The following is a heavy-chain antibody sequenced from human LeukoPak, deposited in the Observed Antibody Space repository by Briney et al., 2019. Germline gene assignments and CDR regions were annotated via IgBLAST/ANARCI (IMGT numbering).Heavy chain of an antibody. D-gene: IGHD6-6*01. CDR3: AKEHRSFRYNSSSGLGY. V-gene: IGHV3-9*01. J-gene: IGHJ4*02. Sequence: GGSLRLSCAASGFTFDDYAMHWVRQAPGKGLEWVSGISWNSGSIGYADSVKGRFTISRDNAKNSLYLQMNSLRAEDTALYYCAKEHRSFRYNSSSGLGYWGQGTLVTVSS. CDR1: GFTFDDYA. CDR2: ISWNSGSI.